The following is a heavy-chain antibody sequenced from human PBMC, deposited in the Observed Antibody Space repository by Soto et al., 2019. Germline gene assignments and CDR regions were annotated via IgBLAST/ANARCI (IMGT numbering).Heavy chain of an antibody. D-gene: IGHD6-19*01. J-gene: IGHJ2*01. CDR3: AVGIAVARGYFDL. V-gene: IGHV3-48*04. CDR2: IDHSSSSV. CDR1: GFRFSSYS. Sequence: EVQLVESGGGLVQPGGSLRLSCAASGFRFSSYSMNWVRQAPGKGPEWVSYIDHSSSSVRYVDSVEGRFTISRDNAKDSLSLQMNSLRVEDTAMYYCAVGIAVARGYFDLCGRGTLVTVYS.